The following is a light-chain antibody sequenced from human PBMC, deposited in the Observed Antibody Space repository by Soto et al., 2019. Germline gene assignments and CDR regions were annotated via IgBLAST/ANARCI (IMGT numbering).Light chain of an antibody. CDR1: QSVSSSY. J-gene: IGKJ1*01. Sequence: LTEVPGSLSCSPMNRATHDCRDSQSVSSSYLAWYQQKPGQAPRLLIYGASSRATGIPDRFTGSGSGTDFTLTISRLEPEDFAVFYCHQYSSSPQTVGQGTKVDIK. CDR2: GAS. V-gene: IGKV3-20*01. CDR3: HQYSSSPQT.